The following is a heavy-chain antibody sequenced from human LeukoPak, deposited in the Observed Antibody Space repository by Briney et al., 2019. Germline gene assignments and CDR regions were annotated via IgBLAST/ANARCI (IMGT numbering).Heavy chain of an antibody. V-gene: IGHV3-33*01. CDR2: IWYDGSDK. D-gene: IGHD6-13*01. CDR3: ARDRGSSWYEIYYYYYYMDA. Sequence: GGSLRLSCAASGFTFSSYGMHWVRQAPGKGLEWVAVIWYDGSDKYYADSVKGRFTISRDNSKNTLYLQMNSLRAEDTAVYYCARDRGSSWYEIYYYYYYMDAWGKGTTVTVSS. CDR1: GFTFSSYG. J-gene: IGHJ6*03.